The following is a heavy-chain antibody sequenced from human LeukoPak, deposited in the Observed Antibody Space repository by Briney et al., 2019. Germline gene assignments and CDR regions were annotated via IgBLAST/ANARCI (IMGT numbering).Heavy chain of an antibody. V-gene: IGHV3-30*02. CDR2: IRYNGNNQ. CDR3: AKDSAFYYIDV. CDR1: GFAFSSYG. D-gene: IGHD3-10*01. J-gene: IGHJ6*03. Sequence: GGSLRLSCAASGFAFSSYGMHWVRQAPGKGLEWVAFIRYNGNNQYYADSVKGRFTISRDNSKNTLYLQMNSLKGDDTAVYYCAKDSAFYYIDVWGKGTTVIISS.